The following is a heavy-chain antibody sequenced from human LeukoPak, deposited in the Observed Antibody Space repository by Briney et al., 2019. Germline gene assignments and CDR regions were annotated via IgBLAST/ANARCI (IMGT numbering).Heavy chain of an antibody. D-gene: IGHD3-22*01. Sequence: GESLKISCKGSGYSFTSYWIGWVRQMPGKGLEWMGIIYPGDSDTRYSPSFQGQVPISADKPISTAYLQWRSLKASDTAMYYCARSPYYYDSSVGYYWGQGTLVTVSS. CDR3: ARSPYYYDSSVGYY. V-gene: IGHV5-51*04. CDR1: GYSFTSYW. J-gene: IGHJ4*02. CDR2: IYPGDSDT.